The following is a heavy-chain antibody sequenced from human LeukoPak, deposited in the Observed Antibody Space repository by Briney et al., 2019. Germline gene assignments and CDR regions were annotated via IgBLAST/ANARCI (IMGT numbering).Heavy chain of an antibody. Sequence: GGSLRLSCAASGLTFSNYAMIWVRLAPGKGLEWVSSLSGSGGATWYAGSVKGRFTISRDNSKNTLYLRMNSLRAEDTAVYYCAKDRTPYSRSGGYYLGAFDIWGHGTLVTVSS. J-gene: IGHJ3*02. D-gene: IGHD3-10*01. CDR1: GLTFSNYA. V-gene: IGHV3-23*01. CDR2: LSGSGGAT. CDR3: AKDRTPYSRSGGYYLGAFDI.